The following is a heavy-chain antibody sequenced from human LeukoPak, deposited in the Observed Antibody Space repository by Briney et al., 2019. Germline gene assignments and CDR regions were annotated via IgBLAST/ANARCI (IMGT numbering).Heavy chain of an antibody. CDR1: GFTFTNYG. CDR2: ISYDGTKK. V-gene: IGHV3-30*18. Sequence: GGSLRLSCAASGFTFTNYGMHWVRQAPGKGLQWVAVISYDGTKKYYADSVKGRFTISRDNSKNTLYLQVNSLRAEGTAVYYCAKGRDIAVADTFDYWGQGTLVTVSS. CDR3: AKGRDIAVADTFDY. J-gene: IGHJ4*02. D-gene: IGHD6-19*01.